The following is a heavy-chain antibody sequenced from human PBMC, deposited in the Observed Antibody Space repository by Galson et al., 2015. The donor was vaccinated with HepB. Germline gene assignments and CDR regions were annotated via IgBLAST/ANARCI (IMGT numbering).Heavy chain of an antibody. CDR1: GFTFSSYS. D-gene: IGHD1-26*01. CDR2: ISSSSSYI. V-gene: IGHV3-21*01. Sequence: SLRLSCAASGFTFSSYSMNWVRQAPGKGLEWVSSISSSSSYIYYADSVKGRFTISRDNAKNSLYLQMNSLRAEDTAVYYCARGGSSLLGYYGMDVWGQGTTVTVSS. J-gene: IGHJ6*02. CDR3: ARGGSSLLGYYGMDV.